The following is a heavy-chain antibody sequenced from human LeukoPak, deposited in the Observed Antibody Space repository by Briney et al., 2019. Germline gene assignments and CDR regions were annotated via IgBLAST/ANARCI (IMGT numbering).Heavy chain of an antibody. D-gene: IGHD6-25*01. CDR3: ARSLIAAAGDY. V-gene: IGHV5-51*01. CDR2: IYPADSDI. CDR1: GYRFTSYW. Sequence: GESLKISCKGSGYRFTSYWIGWVRQIPGEGLEWMAIIYPADSDIRYSPSFQGQVTISADKSISTAYLQWSSLKASDTAMYYCARSLIAAAGDYWGQGTLVTVSS. J-gene: IGHJ4*02.